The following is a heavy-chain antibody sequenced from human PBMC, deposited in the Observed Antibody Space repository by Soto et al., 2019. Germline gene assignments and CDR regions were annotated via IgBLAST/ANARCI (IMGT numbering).Heavy chain of an antibody. CDR3: AGPLTTVTSADDY. Sequence: SETLSLTCTVSGGSISSSSYYWGWIRQPPGKGLEWIGSIYYSGSTYYNPSLKSRVTISVDTSKNQFSLKLSSVTAADTAVYYCAGPLTTVTSADDYWGQGTLVTVS. CDR2: IYYSGST. CDR1: GGSISSSSYY. J-gene: IGHJ4*02. V-gene: IGHV4-39*07. D-gene: IGHD4-17*01.